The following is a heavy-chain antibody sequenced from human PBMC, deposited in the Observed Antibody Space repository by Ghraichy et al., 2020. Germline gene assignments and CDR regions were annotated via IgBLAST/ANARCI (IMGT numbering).Heavy chain of an antibody. CDR3: AGSRVLDSSGSPMGFDY. V-gene: IGHV4-30-2*01. CDR1: GVSISSGGFS. Sequence: SETLSLTCAVSGVSISSGGFSWSWIRQPPGKGLEWIGYIYQRATSYYSPSLKSRVTISVDRSKNQFSLNLSSVTAADTAVYYCAGSRVLDSSGSPMGFDYWGQGSLVSVSA. CDR2: IYQRATS. D-gene: IGHD3-22*01. J-gene: IGHJ4*02.